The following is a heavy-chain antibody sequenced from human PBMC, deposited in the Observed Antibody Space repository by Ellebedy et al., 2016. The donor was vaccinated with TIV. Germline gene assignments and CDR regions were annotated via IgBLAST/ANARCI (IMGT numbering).Heavy chain of an antibody. CDR3: TREQWEQGQHGDAFDI. CDR1: GYSISSGYY. Sequence: SETLSLTCTVSGYSISSGYYWGWIRQPPGKGLEWIGSIYHSGSTYYNPSLKSRVTISVDTSKNQVSLKLSSVTAADTAEYYCTREQWEQGQHGDAFDIWGQGTLVTVSS. CDR2: IYHSGST. D-gene: IGHD1-26*01. J-gene: IGHJ3*02. V-gene: IGHV4-38-2*02.